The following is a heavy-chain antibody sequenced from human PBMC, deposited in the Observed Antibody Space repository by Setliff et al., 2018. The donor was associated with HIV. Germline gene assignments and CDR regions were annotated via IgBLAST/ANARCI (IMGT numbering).Heavy chain of an antibody. CDR1: GGTFSSYA. CDR2: IIPILGIA. Sequence: SVKVSCKASGGTFSSYAISWVRQAPGQGLERMGGIIPILGIANYAQKFQGRVTITADESTSTAYMELSSLRSEDTAVYYCARARHIVVVTAIPDAFDIWGQGTMVTVSS. J-gene: IGHJ3*02. V-gene: IGHV1-69*10. CDR3: ARARHIVVVTAIPDAFDI. D-gene: IGHD2-21*02.